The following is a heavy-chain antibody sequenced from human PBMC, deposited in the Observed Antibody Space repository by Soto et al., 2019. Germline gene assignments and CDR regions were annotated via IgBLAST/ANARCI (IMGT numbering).Heavy chain of an antibody. CDR1: GFIFRSYA. CDR2: ISGSGDST. Sequence: PGGSLRLSCVASGFIFRSYAMGWVRQAPGKGLEWVSSISGSGDSTYYGDSVKGRFAISRDSSKNTLYLQMSILTAEDTAVYYCAKDGGLHDRSGSYFDYWGQGTLVTVSS. D-gene: IGHD3-22*01. J-gene: IGHJ4*02. V-gene: IGHV3-23*01. CDR3: AKDGGLHDRSGSYFDY.